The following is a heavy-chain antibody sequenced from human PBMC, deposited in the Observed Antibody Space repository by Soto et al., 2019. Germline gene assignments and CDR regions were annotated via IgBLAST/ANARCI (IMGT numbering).Heavy chain of an antibody. D-gene: IGHD6-6*01. CDR2: IDPSDSYT. CDR1: GDSFTSYW. CDR3: ARHTYSSSPPYYYGMDV. V-gene: IGHV5-10-1*01. Sequence: GESLKISCKGSGDSFTSYWISWVRQMPGKGLEWMGRIDPSDSYTNYSPSFQGHVTISADKSISTAYLQWSSLKASDTAMYYCARHTYSSSPPYYYGMDVWGQGTTVTVSS. J-gene: IGHJ6*02.